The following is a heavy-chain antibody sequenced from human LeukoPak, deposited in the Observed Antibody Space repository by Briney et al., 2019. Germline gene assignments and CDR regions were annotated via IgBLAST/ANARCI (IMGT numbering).Heavy chain of an antibody. CDR2: IYYSGST. V-gene: IGHV4-59*01. Sequence: SETLSLTCTVSGGSISSYYWSWIRQPPGKGLEWIGYIYYSGSTNYNPSLKSRVTISVDTSKNQFSLKLSSVTAADTAVYYCARPSGTSGSYPFDYWGQGTLVTVSS. CDR3: ARPSGTSGSYPFDY. D-gene: IGHD1-26*01. J-gene: IGHJ4*02. CDR1: GGSISSYY.